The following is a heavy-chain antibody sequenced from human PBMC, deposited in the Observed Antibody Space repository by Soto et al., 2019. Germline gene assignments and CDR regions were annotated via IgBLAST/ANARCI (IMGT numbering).Heavy chain of an antibody. V-gene: IGHV1-3*01. CDR1: GYTFTRYT. CDR2: INPDNGNT. J-gene: IGHJ5*02. Sequence: AAVKVSCKASGYTFTRYTMNWVRQAPGQRLEWMGWINPDNGNTKSSQKFQDRVIITRDTSASTAYMDLSSLRSEDTAVYYCARGIATGQLDPWGQGTLVTVYS. D-gene: IGHD2-15*01. CDR3: ARGIATGQLDP.